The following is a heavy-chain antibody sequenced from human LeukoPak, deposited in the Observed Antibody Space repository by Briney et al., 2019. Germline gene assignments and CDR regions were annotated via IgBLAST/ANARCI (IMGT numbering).Heavy chain of an antibody. CDR1: GGTFSSYA. CDR2: ISAYNGNT. V-gene: IGHV1-18*01. J-gene: IGHJ4*02. D-gene: IGHD3-3*01. Sequence: ASVKVSCKASGGTFSSYAISWVRQAPGQGLEWMGWISAYNGNTNYAQKLQGRVTMTTDTSTSTAYMELRSLRSDDTAVYYCARDREYYDFWSGYYLFDYWGQGTLVTVSS. CDR3: ARDREYYDFWSGYYLFDY.